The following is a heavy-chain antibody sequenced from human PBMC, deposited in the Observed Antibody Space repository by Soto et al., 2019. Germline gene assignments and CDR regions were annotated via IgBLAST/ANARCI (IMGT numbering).Heavy chain of an antibody. CDR3: ARDPKDCVWGINSLGSEYLDY. CDR2: INPSDGDT. D-gene: IGHD3-16*01. CDR1: GYTFTSFY. V-gene: IGHV1-46*01. J-gene: IGHJ4*02. Sequence: QVQLVQSGAEVKKPGASVKVSCKASGYTFTSFYLHWVRQAPGQGLEWMGIINPSDGDTSNAQKFQGTVTMTRDTSTSTAYMGLSSLRSEDTAVYYWARDPKDCVWGINSLGSEYLDYWGKGTLVPVAS.